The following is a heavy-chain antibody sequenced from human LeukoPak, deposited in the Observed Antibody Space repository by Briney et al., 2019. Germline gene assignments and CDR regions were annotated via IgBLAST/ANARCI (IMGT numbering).Heavy chain of an antibody. V-gene: IGHV1-69*05. CDR2: IILISPTA. CDR1: GGTLSTHA. D-gene: IGHD5-18*01. Sequence: ASVKVSCKASGGTLSTHAVSWVRQAPGQGLEWMGGIILISPTANYAQKFQDRVTITMYQYTTYMELSSLRSDDTAVYYCATGRVSDTTLVSWFDTWGQGTLVTVSS. CDR3: ATGRVSDTTLVSWFDT. J-gene: IGHJ5*02.